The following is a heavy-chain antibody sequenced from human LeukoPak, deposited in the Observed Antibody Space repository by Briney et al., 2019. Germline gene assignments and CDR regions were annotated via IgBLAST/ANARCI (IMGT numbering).Heavy chain of an antibody. V-gene: IGHV3-7*01. D-gene: IGHD2-15*01. CDR1: GCTFSSYW. CDR2: IKQDGSDK. CDR3: ARAKIVEYCSGGSCLAWEKWYFDL. Sequence: PGGSLRLSCAASGCTFSSYWMSWVRQAPGKGLEWVANIKQDGSDKYYVDSVKGRFTISRDNAKNSLYLQMNSLRVEDTAVYYCARAKIVEYCSGGSCLAWEKWYFDLWGRGTLVTVSS. J-gene: IGHJ2*01.